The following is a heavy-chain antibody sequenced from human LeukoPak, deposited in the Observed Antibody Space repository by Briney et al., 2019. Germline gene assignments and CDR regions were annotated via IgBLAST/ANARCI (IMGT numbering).Heavy chain of an antibody. CDR3: ARGGYYFDY. CDR1: GGSISSYY. CDR2: IYYSGST. Sequence: SETLSLTCTVSGGSISSYYWSWIRQPPGKGLEWIGYIYYSGSTNYNPSLKSRVTISVDTSKNQFSLKLSSVTATDTAVYYCARGGYYFDYWGQGTLVTVSS. D-gene: IGHD3-16*01. V-gene: IGHV4-59*08. J-gene: IGHJ4*02.